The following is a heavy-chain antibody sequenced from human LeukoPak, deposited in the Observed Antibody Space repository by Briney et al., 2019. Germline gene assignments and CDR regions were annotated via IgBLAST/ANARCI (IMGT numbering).Heavy chain of an antibody. CDR1: GGSISSYY. CDR3: ARDRDSSGTDWYFDL. Sequence: SETLSLTCTVSGGSISSYYWSWIRQPPGKGLEWIGYIYYSGSTDYNPSLKSRVTISVDTSKNRFSLKLSSVTAADTAVYYCARDRDSSGTDWYFDLWGRGTLVTVSS. V-gene: IGHV4-59*01. J-gene: IGHJ2*01. D-gene: IGHD6-19*01. CDR2: IYYSGST.